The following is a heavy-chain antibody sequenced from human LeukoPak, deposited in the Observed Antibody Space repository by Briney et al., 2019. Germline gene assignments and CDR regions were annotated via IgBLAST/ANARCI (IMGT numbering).Heavy chain of an antibody. Sequence: PAQTLSLTCTVSGGSINSGSCYWSWIRQPARKGLEWIGRIYTSGTTNYNPSLKTRVTMSVDTSKNQFSLKLSSVTAADTAVYYCARGYTGISGTIDYWGQGTLVTVSS. CDR2: IYTSGTT. J-gene: IGHJ4*02. CDR1: GGSINSGSCY. CDR3: ARGYTGISGTIDY. D-gene: IGHD1-20*01. V-gene: IGHV4-61*02.